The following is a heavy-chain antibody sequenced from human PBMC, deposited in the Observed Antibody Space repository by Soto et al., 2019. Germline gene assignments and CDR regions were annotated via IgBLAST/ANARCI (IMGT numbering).Heavy chain of an antibody. D-gene: IGHD3-10*01. Sequence: GGSLRLSCTASGFTFGDYAMSWVRQAPGKGLEWVGFIRSKAYGGTTEYAASVKGRFTISRDDSKSIAYLQMNSPKTEDTAVYYCTSSNVLLWFGELLVYGMDVWGQGTTVTVSS. CDR1: GFTFGDYA. CDR3: TSSNVLLWFGELLVYGMDV. CDR2: IRSKAYGGTT. V-gene: IGHV3-49*04. J-gene: IGHJ6*02.